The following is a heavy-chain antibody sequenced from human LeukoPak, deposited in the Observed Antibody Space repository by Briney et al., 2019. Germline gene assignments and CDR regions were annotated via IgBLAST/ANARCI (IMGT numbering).Heavy chain of an antibody. CDR2: ISWNSGSI. V-gene: IGHV3-9*01. CDR1: GFTFNDYA. J-gene: IGHJ4*02. CDR3: AKDFRRQQWLILDY. D-gene: IGHD6-19*01. Sequence: GGSLRLSCAASGFTFNDYATHWVRQAPGKGLEWVSGISWNSGSIGYADSVKGRFTISRDNAKNSLYLRMNSLRAEDTALYYCAKDFRRQQWLILDYWGQGTLVTVSS.